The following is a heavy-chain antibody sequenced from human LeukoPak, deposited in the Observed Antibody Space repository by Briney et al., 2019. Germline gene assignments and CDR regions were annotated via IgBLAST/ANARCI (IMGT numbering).Heavy chain of an antibody. CDR1: GFTFSSFS. J-gene: IGHJ4*02. V-gene: IGHV3-48*04. D-gene: IGHD6-13*01. CDR2: SSNGGSTI. Sequence: GGSLRLSCAASGFTFSSFSMIWVRQAPGKGLEWVSYSSNGGSTIYYADSVKGRFTTSRDNAKNSLYLQMNSLRAEDTAVYYCAKDYEYNSNTWYFHWGRGTLVSVSS. CDR3: AKDYEYNSNTWYFH.